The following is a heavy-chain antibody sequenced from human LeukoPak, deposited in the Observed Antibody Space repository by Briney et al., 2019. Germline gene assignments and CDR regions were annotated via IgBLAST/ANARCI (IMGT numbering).Heavy chain of an antibody. D-gene: IGHD2-15*01. J-gene: IGHJ4*02. CDR3: AKASRYCSGCSCYSN. CDR2: ISGSGGST. V-gene: IGHV3-23*01. CDR1: GFTFSNYE. Sequence: GGSLRLSCAASGFTFSNYEMNWVRQAPEKGLEWVSAISGSGGSTYYADSVKGRFTISRDNSKNTLYLQMNSLRAEDTAIYYCAKASRYCSGCSCYSNWGQGTLVTVSS.